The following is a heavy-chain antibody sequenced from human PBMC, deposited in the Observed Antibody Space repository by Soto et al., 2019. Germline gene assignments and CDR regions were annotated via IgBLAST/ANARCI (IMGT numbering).Heavy chain of an antibody. Sequence: QVQLVQSGAEVKKPGASVKDSCKTSGYTFTNDDINWVRQAAGQGLEWIGWMSPNSGSTGDEQKFQGRVTLTRDTSISTAYMELSSLRSEDTAVYYCARGMSDGFGEVSWGQGTLVTVSS. V-gene: IGHV1-8*02. D-gene: IGHD3-10*01. CDR2: MSPNSGST. CDR3: ARGMSDGFGEVS. J-gene: IGHJ5*02. CDR1: GYTFTNDD.